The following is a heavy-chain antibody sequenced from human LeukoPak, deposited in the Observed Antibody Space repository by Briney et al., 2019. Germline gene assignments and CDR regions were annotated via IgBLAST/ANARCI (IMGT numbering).Heavy chain of an antibody. CDR3: ARHRISDYDSGVSWCDP. J-gene: IGHJ5*02. Sequence: PGESLKISCKASGYSFTNYWIVWVRQMPGRGLEYMGFIYPGDSNTRYNPSFQGQVTISADKSISTAYLQWSSLKASDTAMYYCARHRISDYDSGVSWCDPWGQGTLVTVSS. D-gene: IGHD5-12*01. V-gene: IGHV5-51*01. CDR1: GYSFTNYW. CDR2: IYPGDSNT.